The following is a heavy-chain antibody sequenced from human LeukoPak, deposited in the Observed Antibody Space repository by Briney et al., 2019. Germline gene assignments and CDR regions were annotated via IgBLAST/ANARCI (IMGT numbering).Heavy chain of an antibody. V-gene: IGHV4-38-2*02. J-gene: IGHJ5*02. CDR2: IYHSGST. Sequence: SETLSLTCTVSGYSISSGYYWGWIRQPPGKGLEWIGRIYHSGSTYYNPSLKSRVTISVDTAKNQFSLKLSSVTAADTAVYYCARKFWSGYYPNNWFDPWGQGTLVTVSS. D-gene: IGHD3-3*01. CDR1: GYSISSGYY. CDR3: ARKFWSGYYPNNWFDP.